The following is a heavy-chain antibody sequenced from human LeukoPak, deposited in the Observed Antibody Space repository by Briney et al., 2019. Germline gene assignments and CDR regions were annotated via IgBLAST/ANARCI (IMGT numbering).Heavy chain of an antibody. CDR1: GFTFSSYA. D-gene: IGHD3-9*01. CDR2: ISGSGGST. V-gene: IGHV3-23*01. CDR3: AKGDFDWLLGLDFDY. Sequence: GGSLRLSCAASGFTFSSYAMSWVRQAPGKGLEWVSAISGSGGSTYYADSVKGRFTVSRDNSKNTLYPQMNSLRAEDTAVYYCAKGDFDWLLGLDFDYWGQGTLVTVSS. J-gene: IGHJ4*02.